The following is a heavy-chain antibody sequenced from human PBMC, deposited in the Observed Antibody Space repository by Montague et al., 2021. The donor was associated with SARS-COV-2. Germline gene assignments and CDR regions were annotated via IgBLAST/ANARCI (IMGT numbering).Heavy chain of an antibody. V-gene: IGHV4-61*02. D-gene: IGHD2-21*01. J-gene: IGHJ6*04. CDR2: TYTRGGT. Sequence: TLSLTCSVSGDSINSGPYFWNWIRQPAGKGLEWIGRTYTRGGTHSNPSLESRVTISTGTSKNHLSLELSSVTVADTAVYYCARGSRVIAPTLLSGRDVWGEGTTVTVSS. CDR1: GDSINSGPYF. CDR3: ARGSRVIAPTLLSGRDV.